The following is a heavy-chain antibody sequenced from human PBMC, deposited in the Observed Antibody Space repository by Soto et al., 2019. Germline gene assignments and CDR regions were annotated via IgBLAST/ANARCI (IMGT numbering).Heavy chain of an antibody. CDR3: ARETIFGVVMDAFDI. J-gene: IGHJ3*02. V-gene: IGHV1-18*01. CDR2: ISVYNGNT. Sequence: GASVKVSCKASGYTFTSYGISWVRQAPGQGLEWMGWISVYNGNTNYAQKLQGRVTMTTDTSTSTAYMELRSLRSDDTAVYYCARETIFGVVMDAFDIWGQGTMVTVSS. CDR1: GYTFTSYG. D-gene: IGHD3-3*01.